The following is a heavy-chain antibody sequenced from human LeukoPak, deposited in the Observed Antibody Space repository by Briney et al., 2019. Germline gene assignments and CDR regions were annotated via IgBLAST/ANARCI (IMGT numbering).Heavy chain of an antibody. D-gene: IGHD3-22*01. CDR1: GGSLSTHH. CDR3: ARGYDSSAYYPFNY. Sequence: PSETLSLTCVVSGGSLSTHHWSWIRQSPGRGLEWIGYISDSGSTNYNPSLKSRVTISVDTSKNQFSLMLSSVTAADTAVYYCARGYDSSAYYPFNYWGQGTLVTVSS. V-gene: IGHV4-59*11. CDR2: ISDSGST. J-gene: IGHJ4*02.